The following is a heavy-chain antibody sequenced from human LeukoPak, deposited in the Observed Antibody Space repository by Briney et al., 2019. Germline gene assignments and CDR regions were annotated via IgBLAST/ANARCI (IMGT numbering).Heavy chain of an antibody. J-gene: IGHJ4*02. V-gene: IGHV1-3*01. D-gene: IGHD3-10*01. CDR3: ARSLWFGELLYLFDY. CDR2: INAGNGNT. Sequence: ASVKVSCKASGYTFTSYATHWVRQAPGQRLEWMGWINAGNGNTKYSQKFQGRVTITRDTSASTAYMELSSLRSEDTAVYYCARSLWFGELLYLFDYWGQGTLVTVSS. CDR1: GYTFTSYA.